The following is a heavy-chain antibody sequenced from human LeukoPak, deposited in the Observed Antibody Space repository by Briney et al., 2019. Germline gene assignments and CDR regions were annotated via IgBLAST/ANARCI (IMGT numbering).Heavy chain of an antibody. CDR3: ARGLMAVAGTGGYYFDY. J-gene: IGHJ4*02. CDR1: GGSFSGYY. D-gene: IGHD6-19*01. V-gene: IGHV4-34*01. CDR2: INHSGST. Sequence: PSETLSLTCAVYGGSFSGYYWSWIRQPPGKGLEWIGEINHSGSTNYNPSLKSRVTISVDTSKNQFSLKLSSVTAADTAVYYCARGLMAVAGTGGYYFDYWGQGTLVTVSS.